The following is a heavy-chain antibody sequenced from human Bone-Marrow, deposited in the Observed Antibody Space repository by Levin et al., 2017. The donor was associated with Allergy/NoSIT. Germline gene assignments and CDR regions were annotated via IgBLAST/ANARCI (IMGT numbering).Heavy chain of an antibody. V-gene: IGHV4-4*07. CDR3: ARDALFGPGNYYNNKWFDP. D-gene: IGHD3-10*01. Sequence: SETLSLTCTVTRGSVNTSPWNWIRQPAGKGLEWIGRIDTSGNTKYNPSLRSRVTMSVDTSKNQFSLKLRSVTAADTAVYYCARDALFGPGNYYNNKWFDPWGQGILVTVSS. J-gene: IGHJ5*02. CDR2: IDTSGNT. CDR1: RGSVNTSP.